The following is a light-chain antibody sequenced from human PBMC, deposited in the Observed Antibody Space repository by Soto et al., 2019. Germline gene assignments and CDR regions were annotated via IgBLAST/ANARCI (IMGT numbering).Light chain of an antibody. J-gene: IGLJ3*02. V-gene: IGLV1-44*01. CDR1: SSNIGSNT. CDR3: AAWDDSLNGRV. CDR2: RKN. Sequence: QAVVTQPPSASGTPGQRVTISCSGSSSNIGSNTVNWYQQVPGTAPKLLIYRKNQRPSGVPDRFSGSKSGTSASLAISGLQSEDEADYYCAAWDDSLNGRVFGGGTKVTVL.